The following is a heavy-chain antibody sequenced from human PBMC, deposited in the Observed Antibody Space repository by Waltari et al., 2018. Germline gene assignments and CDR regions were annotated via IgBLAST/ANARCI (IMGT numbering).Heavy chain of an antibody. Sequence: QLQLQESGPGLVKPSETLSLTCTVPGGSISSSSYYWGWIRQPPGKGLEWIGSIYYSGSTYYNPSLKSRVTISVDTSKNQFSLKLSSVTAADTAVYYCAMAQQWLVQINWGQGTLVTVSS. J-gene: IGHJ4*02. CDR2: IYYSGST. V-gene: IGHV4-39*01. D-gene: IGHD6-19*01. CDR1: GGSISSSSYY. CDR3: AMAQQWLVQIN.